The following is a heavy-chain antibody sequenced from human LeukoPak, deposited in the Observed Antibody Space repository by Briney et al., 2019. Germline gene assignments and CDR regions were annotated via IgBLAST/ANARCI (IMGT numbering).Heavy chain of an antibody. CDR3: ADLGLLDYCYMDV. D-gene: IGHD3-16*01. V-gene: IGHV3-23*01. CDR2: ISGSGGST. CDR1: GYTFSSYA. J-gene: IGHJ6*03. Sequence: PGGSLRLSCAVSGYTFSSYAMSWVRQAPGKGLEWVSAISGSGGSTYYADSVKGRFTISRDNSKNTLYLQMNSLRAEDTAVYYCADLGLLDYCYMDVWGKGTTVTVSS.